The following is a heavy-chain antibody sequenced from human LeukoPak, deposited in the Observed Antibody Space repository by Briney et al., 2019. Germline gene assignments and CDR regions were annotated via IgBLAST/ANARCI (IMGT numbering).Heavy chain of an antibody. CDR2: IKQEGSER. D-gene: IGHD5-24*01. Sequence: GGSLRFSCATSGFPFSRYWMTWVRQAPGKGLEWVAYIKQEGSERYYGDSVEGRFTISRDNARNSVYLQMNSLRAEDTATYYCARSESTMTTWSMDYWGQGILVTVSS. CDR3: ARSESTMTTWSMDY. V-gene: IGHV3-7*01. J-gene: IGHJ4*02. CDR1: GFPFSRYW.